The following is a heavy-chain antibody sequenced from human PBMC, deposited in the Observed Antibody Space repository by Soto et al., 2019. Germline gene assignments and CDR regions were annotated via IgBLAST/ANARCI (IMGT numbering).Heavy chain of an antibody. D-gene: IGHD2-2*01. Sequence: GASVKVSCKASGGTFSSYAISWVRQAPGQGLEWMGGIIPIFGTANYAQKFQGRVTMTTDTSTSTAYMELRSLRSDDTAVYHFARGTNVVIPASEPDAFDVWGQGTMVTVSS. J-gene: IGHJ3*01. V-gene: IGHV1-69*05. CDR1: GGTFSSYA. CDR3: ARGTNVVIPASEPDAFDV. CDR2: IIPIFGTA.